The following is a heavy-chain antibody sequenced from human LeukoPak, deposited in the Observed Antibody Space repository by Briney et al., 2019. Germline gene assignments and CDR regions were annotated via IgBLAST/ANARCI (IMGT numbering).Heavy chain of an antibody. Sequence: PGEALKISCKGSGYSFTCYWIGWVRQMPGKGLEWMGSIYPGDSDTRYSPSFQGQVTISADKSISTAYLQWSSLKASDTAMYCCARSPLMALDYWGQGTLVTVSS. CDR3: ARSPLMALDY. V-gene: IGHV5-51*01. J-gene: IGHJ4*02. CDR1: GYSFTCYW. D-gene: IGHD5-24*01. CDR2: IYPGDSDT.